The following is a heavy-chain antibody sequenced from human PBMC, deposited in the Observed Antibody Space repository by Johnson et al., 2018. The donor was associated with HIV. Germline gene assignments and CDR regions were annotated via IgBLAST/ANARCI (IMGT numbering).Heavy chain of an antibody. D-gene: IGHD2-21*02. CDR2: ISSSGSTI. V-gene: IGHV3-11*04. CDR3: ARFRRAYCAGDCPSRAVDI. Sequence: QVQLVESGGDLVKPGGSLRLSCAASGFTFSDYYMSWIRQAPGKGLEWVSYISSSGSTIYYADSVKGRFTISRDNAKNSLYLQMNSLRAEDTAVYYCARFRRAYCAGDCPSRAVDIWGQGTMVTVSS. J-gene: IGHJ3*02. CDR1: GFTFSDYY.